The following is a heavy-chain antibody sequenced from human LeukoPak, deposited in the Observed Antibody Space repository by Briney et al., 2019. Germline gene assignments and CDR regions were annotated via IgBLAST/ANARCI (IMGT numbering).Heavy chain of an antibody. CDR3: ARGILSGYSYGSRSDY. CDR1: VYTFTSYD. V-gene: IGHV1-8*01. Sequence: ASVKVSCKDSVYTFTSYDINWVRQATGQGLEWMGWMNPNSVNTGYAQKLQGRVTMTRNTSISTAYIELSSLRSEDTAVYYCARGILSGYSYGSRSDYWGQGTLVTVSS. CDR2: MNPNSVNT. D-gene: IGHD5-18*01. J-gene: IGHJ4*02.